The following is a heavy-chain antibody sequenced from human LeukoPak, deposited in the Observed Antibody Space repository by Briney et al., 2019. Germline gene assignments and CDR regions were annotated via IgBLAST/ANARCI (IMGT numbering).Heavy chain of an antibody. CDR2: IGTAGDT. CDR1: GFTFSSYD. J-gene: IGHJ4*02. V-gene: IGHV3-13*01. D-gene: IGHD3-10*01. Sequence: PGGSLRLSCAASGFTFSSYDMHWVRHATGKGLEWVSGIGTAGDTYYPGSVKGRFTISRENAKNSLYLQMNSLRAEDTAVYYCAREGFGESFDYWGQGTLVTVSS. CDR3: AREGFGESFDY.